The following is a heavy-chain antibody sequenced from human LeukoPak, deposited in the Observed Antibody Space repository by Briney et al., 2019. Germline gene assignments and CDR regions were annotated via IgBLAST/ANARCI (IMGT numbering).Heavy chain of an antibody. CDR3: AKALRVAAARYYFDY. D-gene: IGHD6-13*01. CDR1: GFTFSSYA. Sequence: GGSLRLSCAASGFTFSSYAMHWVRQAPGKGLEWVAVISYDGSDKYYADSVKGRFTISRDSSKNTLYLQMNSLRAEDTAVYYCAKALRVAAARYYFDYWGQGTLVTVSS. V-gene: IGHV3-30-3*01. CDR2: ISYDGSDK. J-gene: IGHJ4*02.